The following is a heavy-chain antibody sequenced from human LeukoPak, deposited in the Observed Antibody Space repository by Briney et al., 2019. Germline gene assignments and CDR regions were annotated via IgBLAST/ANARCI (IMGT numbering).Heavy chain of an antibody. V-gene: IGHV4-39*07. J-gene: IGHJ4*02. CDR1: GGSISSSSYY. CDR2: IYYSGST. CDR3: ARVDSSGYFGMNPFDY. D-gene: IGHD3-22*01. Sequence: PSETLSLTCTVSGGSISSSSYYWGWIRQPPGKGLEWIGSIYYSGSTYYNPSLKSRVTISVDTSKNQFSLKLSSVTAADTAVYYCARVDSSGYFGMNPFDYWGQGALVTVSS.